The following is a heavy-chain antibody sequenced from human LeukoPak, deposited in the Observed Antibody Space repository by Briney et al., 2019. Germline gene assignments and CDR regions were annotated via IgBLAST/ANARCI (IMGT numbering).Heavy chain of an antibody. CDR2: ISDYSGNT. Sequence: ASVKVSCKASGYSFSSNGISWARQAPGQGLEWMGWISDYSGNTKYAQNFQDRVTLTTDRSTNTAYMELRSLRSDDTAVYYCAREGATDYYFDPWGQGTLVTVSS. D-gene: IGHD4-11*01. J-gene: IGHJ4*02. V-gene: IGHV1-18*01. CDR3: AREGATDYYFDP. CDR1: GYSFSSNG.